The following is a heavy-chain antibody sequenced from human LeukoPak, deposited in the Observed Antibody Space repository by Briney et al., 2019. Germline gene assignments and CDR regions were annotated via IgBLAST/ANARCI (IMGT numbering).Heavy chain of an antibody. CDR2: INHSGST. Sequence: PSETLSLTCAVYGVSFSGYYWNWIRQSPGKGLEWIGEINHSGSTSYNPSLKSRLAISVDTSKNQFSLKLSSVTAADTAMYYCATVRDYIWGGYRYHLYYFDYWGQGTLVTVSS. D-gene: IGHD3-16*02. J-gene: IGHJ4*02. V-gene: IGHV4-34*01. CDR3: ATVRDYIWGGYRYHLYYFDY. CDR1: GVSFSGYY.